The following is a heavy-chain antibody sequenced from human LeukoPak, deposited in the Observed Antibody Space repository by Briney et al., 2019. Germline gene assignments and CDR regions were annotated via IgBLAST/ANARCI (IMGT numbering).Heavy chain of an antibody. CDR2: INPNNGGT. CDR3: ARDERYDSSGYPFDY. V-gene: IGHV1-2*02. J-gene: IGHJ4*02. Sequence: ASVKVSCKASGYTFTGYFIHWVRQAPGQGLEWMGWINPNNGGTKYAQKLQDRVTMTRDTSISTAYMELSRLRSDDTAVYYCARDERYDSSGYPFDYWGQGTLVTVSS. D-gene: IGHD3-22*01. CDR1: GYTFTGYF.